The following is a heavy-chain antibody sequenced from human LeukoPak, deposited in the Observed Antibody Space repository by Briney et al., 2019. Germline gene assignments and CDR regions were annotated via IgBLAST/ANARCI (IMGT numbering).Heavy chain of an antibody. CDR1: GFTFSSYW. V-gene: IGHV3-7*01. J-gene: IGHJ6*03. Sequence: PGGSLRLSCAASGFTFSSYWMSWVRQAPGKGLEWVANIKQDGSEKYYVDSVKGRFTISRDNAKNSLYLQMNSLRAEDTAVYYCARIGMSDSSWGLNYYYHYMDVWGKGTTVTVSS. D-gene: IGHD6-13*01. CDR2: IKQDGSEK. CDR3: ARIGMSDSSWGLNYYYHYMDV.